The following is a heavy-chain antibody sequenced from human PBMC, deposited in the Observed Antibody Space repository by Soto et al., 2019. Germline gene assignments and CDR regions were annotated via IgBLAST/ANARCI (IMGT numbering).Heavy chain of an antibody. CDR2: INPSGGST. V-gene: IGHV1-46*01. Sequence: ASVKVSCKASGYTFTSYYMHWVRQAPGQGLEWMGIINPSGGSTSYAQKFQGRVTMTRDTSTSTVYMELSSLRSEDTAVYYCARDPNYYDFWSGYYTLDYWGQGTLVTVSS. D-gene: IGHD3-3*01. CDR1: GYTFTSYY. CDR3: ARDPNYYDFWSGYYTLDY. J-gene: IGHJ4*02.